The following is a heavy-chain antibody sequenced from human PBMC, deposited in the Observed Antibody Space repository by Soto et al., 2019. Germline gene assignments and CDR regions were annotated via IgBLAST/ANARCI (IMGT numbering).Heavy chain of an antibody. J-gene: IGHJ4*02. CDR3: ARDGQWLKRGFDS. Sequence: QVQLQESGPRLVKPSQTLSLTCTVSGGSISSGGFYWSWIRQSPGKGLEWIGYIYYTGNASYNPSLKSRVTISVDTSKNQFSLKLSSVTAADTAVYYCARDGQWLKRGFDSWGQGTLVSVSS. CDR2: IYYTGNA. CDR1: GGSISSGGFY. V-gene: IGHV4-31*03. D-gene: IGHD3-22*01.